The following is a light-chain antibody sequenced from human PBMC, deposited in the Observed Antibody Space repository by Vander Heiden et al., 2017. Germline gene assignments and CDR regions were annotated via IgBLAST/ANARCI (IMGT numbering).Light chain of an antibody. J-gene: IGLJ2*01. CDR1: SGDIGAYNT. V-gene: IGLV2-8*01. CDR3: TSYAGNNNLV. Sequence: QSALNQPPSASGSPGQSVTIYCAGTSGDIGAYNTVSWLQHHPGKAPKLVIYDVNKRPSGVPGRFSASKSGNTASLTVSGLQDDDEADYYCTSYAGNNNLVFGGGTTLTV. CDR2: DVN.